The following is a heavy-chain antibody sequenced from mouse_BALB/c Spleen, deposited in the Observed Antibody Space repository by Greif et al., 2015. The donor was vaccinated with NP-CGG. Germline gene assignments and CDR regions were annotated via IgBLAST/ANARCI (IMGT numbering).Heavy chain of an antibody. V-gene: IGHV14-3*02. Sequence: VQLQQSGAELVKPGASVKLSCTASGFNIEDTYMHWVRQRPEQGLEWIGRIDPANGNTKYDPKFQGKATITADTSSNTAYLQLSSLTSEDTAVYYCARLGGTSCAYWGQGTLVTVSA. CDR1: GFNIEDTY. CDR3: ARLGGTSCAY. CDR2: IDPANGNT. J-gene: IGHJ3*01.